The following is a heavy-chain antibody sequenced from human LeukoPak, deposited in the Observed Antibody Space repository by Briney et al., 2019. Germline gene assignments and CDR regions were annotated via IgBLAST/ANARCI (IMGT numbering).Heavy chain of an antibody. Sequence: ASVKVSCKASGYTFITYYIRWVRQAPGQGLEWMGSIYCSDDSTIYAQKFQGRVTITSDTSTSTVYMDLSSLRSEDTAVYYCARDWELTYWGQGTLVTVSS. CDR2: IYCSDDST. CDR1: GYTFITYY. D-gene: IGHD1-26*01. J-gene: IGHJ4*02. V-gene: IGHV1-46*01. CDR3: ARDWELTY.